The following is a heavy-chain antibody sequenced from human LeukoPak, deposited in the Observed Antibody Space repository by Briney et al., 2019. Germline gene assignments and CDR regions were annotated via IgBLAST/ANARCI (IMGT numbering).Heavy chain of an antibody. CDR1: GYSISSGYY. D-gene: IGHD1-26*01. V-gene: IGHV4-38-2*02. Sequence: PSETLSLTCTVSGYSISSGYYWGWIRQPPGKGLEWIGSIYHSGRPYYNPSHKSQDTISVDQAKNQFSLKLSSVTAADTAVYYCASGNYYKFDYWGQGTLVTVSS. J-gene: IGHJ4*02. CDR2: IYHSGRP. CDR3: ASGNYYKFDY.